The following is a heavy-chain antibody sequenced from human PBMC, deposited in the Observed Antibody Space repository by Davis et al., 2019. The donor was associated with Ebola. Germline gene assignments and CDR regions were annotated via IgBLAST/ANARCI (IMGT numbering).Heavy chain of an antibody. D-gene: IGHD6-13*01. CDR3: ARESKNRGVFYYYYGMDV. V-gene: IGHV3-48*03. CDR2: ISSSGSTI. J-gene: IGHJ6*02. CDR1: GFTFSSYE. Sequence: PGGSLRLSCAASGFTFSSYEMNWVRQAPGKGLEWVSYISSSGSTIYYADSVKGRFTISRDNAKNSLYLQMNSLRAEDTAVYYCARESKNRGVFYYYYGMDVWGQGTTVTVSS.